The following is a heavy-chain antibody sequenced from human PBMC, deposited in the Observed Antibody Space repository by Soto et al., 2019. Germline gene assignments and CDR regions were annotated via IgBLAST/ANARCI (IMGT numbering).Heavy chain of an antibody. CDR2: IYHDGSDT. D-gene: IGHD3-10*01. CDR3: ARDGSGSYYIGGTPRVPDY. CDR1: GLTFSDYW. Sequence: PGGSLRLSCAASGLTFSDYWMHWVRQAPGKGLVWVSRIYHDGSDTAYADSVKGRFIISRDNSKNTLYLQMNSLRAEDTAVYYCARDGSGSYYIGGTPRVPDYWGQGTLVTVSS. J-gene: IGHJ4*02. V-gene: IGHV3-74*01.